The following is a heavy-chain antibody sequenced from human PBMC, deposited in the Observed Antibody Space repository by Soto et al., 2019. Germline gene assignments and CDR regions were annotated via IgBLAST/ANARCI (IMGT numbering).Heavy chain of an antibody. CDR1: GFTFSSYA. V-gene: IGHV3-23*01. CDR3: AKEGRTRGGGYFDF. J-gene: IGHJ4*02. CDR2: ISGGGGST. Sequence: EVQLLESGGGLVQPGGSLRLSCAASGFTFSSYAMSWVRQAPGKGLAWVSDISGGGGSTYYADSVKGWFTISRDNSKNTLYLQLNSLRAEDTAVYYCAKEGRTRGGGYFDFWGQGTLVTVSS. D-gene: IGHD3-10*01.